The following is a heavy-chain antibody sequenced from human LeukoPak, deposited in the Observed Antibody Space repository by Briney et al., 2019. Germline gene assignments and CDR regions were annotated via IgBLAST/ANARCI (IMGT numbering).Heavy chain of an antibody. D-gene: IGHD3-16*01. V-gene: IGHV3-53*01. CDR1: GFTVSSNS. J-gene: IGHJ6*03. Sequence: GGSLRLSCTVSGFTVSSNSMSWVRQAPGKGLEWVSFIYSDNTHYADSVKGRFTISRDNAKNSLYLQLNSLRAEDTAVYYCARWGFPIYYYYMDVWGKGTTVTVSS. CDR3: ARWGFPIYYYYMDV. CDR2: IYSDNT.